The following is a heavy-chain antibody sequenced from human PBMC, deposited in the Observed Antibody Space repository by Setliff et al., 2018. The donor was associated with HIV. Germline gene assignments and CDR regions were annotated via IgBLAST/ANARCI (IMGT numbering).Heavy chain of an antibody. D-gene: IGHD6-19*01. Sequence: ASEKVSCKVSGHTFTDYSIHWVQQAPGKGLEWMGLIDPEDGETIYAEKFQGRVTMTTDTSTSTAYMERRSLRSDDTAVYYCARLGSGWSDSYYYAMDVWGQGTTVTAP. CDR2: IDPEDGET. CDR3: ARLGSGWSDSYYYAMDV. V-gene: IGHV1-69-2*01. J-gene: IGHJ6*02. CDR1: GHTFTDYS.